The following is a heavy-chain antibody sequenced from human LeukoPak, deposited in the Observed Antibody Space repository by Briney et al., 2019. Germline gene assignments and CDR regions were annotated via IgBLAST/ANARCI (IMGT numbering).Heavy chain of an antibody. J-gene: IGHJ4*02. CDR3: ARCPGRFVGVDY. CDR2: ISYDGSNK. CDR1: GFTFSSYA. D-gene: IGHD3-10*02. Sequence: GRSLRLSCAASGFTFSSYAMHWVRQAPGKGLEWVAVISYDGSNKYYADSVKGRFTISRDNSKNTLYLQMNSLRAEDTAVYYCARCPGRFVGVDYWGQGTLVTVSS. V-gene: IGHV3-30*04.